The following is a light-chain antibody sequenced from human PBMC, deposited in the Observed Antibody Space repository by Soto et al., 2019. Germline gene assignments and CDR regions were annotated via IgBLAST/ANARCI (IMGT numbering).Light chain of an antibody. J-gene: IGKJ1*01. CDR2: KAS. V-gene: IGKV1-5*03. CDR1: QSISSW. CDR3: QQYNSYPT. Sequence: DIQMTQSPSTLSASVGDRVTITCRASQSISSWLAWYQQKPGKAPKLLIYKASSLESGVPSRFIGSVSGTEFTLTISSLQPDDFATYYCQQYNSYPTFGQGTKVEIK.